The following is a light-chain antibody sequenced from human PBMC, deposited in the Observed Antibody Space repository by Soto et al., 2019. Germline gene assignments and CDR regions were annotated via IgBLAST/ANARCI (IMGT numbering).Light chain of an antibody. CDR2: DAS. J-gene: IGKJ1*01. CDR3: QQYSTFS. CDR1: QSISSW. Sequence: DIQMTQSPSTLSASIGDRVTITCRASQSISSWLAWYQQKPGKAPKLLIFDASTLESGVSLRFSGSGSGTHFTLTISSLQPDDFATYYCQQYSTFSFGQGTKVE. V-gene: IGKV1-5*01.